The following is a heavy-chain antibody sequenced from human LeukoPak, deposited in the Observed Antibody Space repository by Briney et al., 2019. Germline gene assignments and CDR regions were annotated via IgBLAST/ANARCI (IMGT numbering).Heavy chain of an antibody. D-gene: IGHD3-22*01. CDR1: GGSISSGDYS. CDR3: ARQVLVVIPSFDY. Sequence: SETLSLTCTVSGGSISSGDYSWNWIRQHPGKGLEYIGYIYYTGSAYYNPSLKSRLTMSVDTSKNQFSLRLGSVTAADTAVYYCARQVLVVIPSFDYWGQGTLVTVSS. J-gene: IGHJ4*02. CDR2: IYYTGSA. V-gene: IGHV4-31*03.